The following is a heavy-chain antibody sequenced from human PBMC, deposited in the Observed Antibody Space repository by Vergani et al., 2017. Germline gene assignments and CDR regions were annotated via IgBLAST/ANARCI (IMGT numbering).Heavy chain of an antibody. CDR3: ARDLRLLYNRFDP. V-gene: IGHV3-33*01. J-gene: IGHJ5*02. Sequence: QVHLVESEGGVVQPGRSLRLSCAASGFTFNQYGMHWVRQAPGKGLEWVAVTWYDGNNKQYADSVKGRFTISRDNSKSTMYLQMNNLRDEDTGVYYCARDLRLLYNRFDPWGQGTLVTVSS. CDR1: GFTFNQYG. D-gene: IGHD1-14*01. CDR2: TWYDGNNK.